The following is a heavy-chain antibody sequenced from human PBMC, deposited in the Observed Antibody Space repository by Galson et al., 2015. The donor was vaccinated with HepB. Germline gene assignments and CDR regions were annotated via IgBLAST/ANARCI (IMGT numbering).Heavy chain of an antibody. CDR1: GFTFSSYE. CDR3: ARGGVSSSWYGDLVY. J-gene: IGHJ4*02. CDR2: ISSSGSTI. V-gene: IGHV3-48*03. D-gene: IGHD6-13*01. Sequence: SLRLSCAASGFTFSSYEMNWVRQAPGKGLEWVSYISSSGSTIYYADSVKGRFTISRDNAKNSLYLQMNSLGAEDTAVYYCARGGVSSSWYGDLVYWGQGTLVTVSS.